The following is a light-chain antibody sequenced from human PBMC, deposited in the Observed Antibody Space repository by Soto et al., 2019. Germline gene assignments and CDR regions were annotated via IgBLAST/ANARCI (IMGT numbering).Light chain of an antibody. V-gene: IGKV3-11*01. J-gene: IGKJ1*01. Sequence: EVVLTQSPATLSLSPGERATLSCRASQSIRTSLAWYQQKPGQAPRLVIFDASNRANGVPARFGGSGSGTDFTLTISRLEPEDFAVYYCQQYGSSGTFGQGTKVEIK. CDR1: QSIRTS. CDR2: DAS. CDR3: QQYGSSGT.